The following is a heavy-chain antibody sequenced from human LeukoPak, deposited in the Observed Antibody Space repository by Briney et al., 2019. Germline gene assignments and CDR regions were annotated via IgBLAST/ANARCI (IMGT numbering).Heavy chain of an antibody. V-gene: IGHV1-69*04. CDR2: IIPILGIA. Sequence: SVKVSCKASGGTFSSYAISWVRQAPGQGLEWMGRIIPILGIANYAQKFQGRVTITADKSTSTAYMELSSLRSEDTAVYYCARVYYDSSGYDYWGQGTLVTVSS. D-gene: IGHD3-22*01. CDR3: ARVYYDSSGYDY. CDR1: GGTFSSYA. J-gene: IGHJ4*02.